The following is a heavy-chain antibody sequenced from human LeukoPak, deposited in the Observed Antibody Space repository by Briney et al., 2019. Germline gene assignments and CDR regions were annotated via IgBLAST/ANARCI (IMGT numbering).Heavy chain of an antibody. CDR3: ARHHFSYYYGSGTYFDY. CDR2: IWYDGSNK. D-gene: IGHD3-10*01. V-gene: IGHV3-33*01. Sequence: HPGRSPRLSCAASGFTFSSYGMHWVRQAPGKGLEWVAVIWYDGSNKYYADSVKGRFTISRDNSKNTLYLQMNSLRAEDTAVYYCARHHFSYYYGSGTYFDYWGQGTLVTVSS. CDR1: GFTFSSYG. J-gene: IGHJ4*02.